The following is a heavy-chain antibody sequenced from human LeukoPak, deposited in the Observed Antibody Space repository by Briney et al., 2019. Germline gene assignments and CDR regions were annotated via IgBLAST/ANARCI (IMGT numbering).Heavy chain of an antibody. D-gene: IGHD1-1*01. V-gene: IGHV1-46*01. J-gene: IGHJ5*02. CDR2: IDPSDGNT. CDR1: GYNFTNYY. Sequence: ASVKVSCKASGYNFTNYYLHWVRQAPGEGLEWMGIIDPSDGNTNYIQKFQARVTMTRDTSTSTVYMELSSLRSEDTAVYYCARVRTVRQGWFDPWGQGTLVTVSS. CDR3: ARVRTVRQGWFDP.